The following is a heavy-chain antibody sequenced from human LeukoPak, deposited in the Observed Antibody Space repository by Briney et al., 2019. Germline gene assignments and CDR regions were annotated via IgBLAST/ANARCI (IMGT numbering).Heavy chain of an antibody. V-gene: IGHV3-74*01. Sequence: GGSLRLSCVASGFTFSSYWMHWVRQDPRKGLVWVSRISGDGRNINYADSVRGRFTISRDNSKNTLYLQMNSLRAEDTAVYYCARGGAFDIWGQGTMVTVSS. D-gene: IGHD5-12*01. J-gene: IGHJ3*02. CDR3: ARGGAFDI. CDR2: ISGDGRNI. CDR1: GFTFSSYW.